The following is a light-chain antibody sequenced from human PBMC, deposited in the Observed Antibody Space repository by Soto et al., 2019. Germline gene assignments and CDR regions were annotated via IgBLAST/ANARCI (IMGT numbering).Light chain of an antibody. CDR2: EVS. J-gene: IGLJ1*01. CDR3: SSYAGSNRV. V-gene: IGLV2-8*01. Sequence: QSALTQPPSASGSPGQSVTISCTGTSSDVGGYNYVSWYQQHPGKAPKLMIYEVSKRPSGVPDRFSGSKSDNTASLTVSGLHADDEADYYCSSYAGSNRVFGTGTKVTVL. CDR1: SSDVGGYNY.